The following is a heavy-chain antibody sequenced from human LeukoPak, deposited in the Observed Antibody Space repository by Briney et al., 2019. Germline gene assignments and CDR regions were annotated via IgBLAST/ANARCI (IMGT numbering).Heavy chain of an antibody. CDR3: ARDIGHGDYVFVLDY. CDR1: GYTFTSYD. CDR2: MNPNSGNT. Sequence: ASVKVSCKASGYTFTSYDINWVRQATGQGLEWMGWMNPNSGNTGYAQKFQGWVTMTRDTSISTAYMELSRLRSDDTAVYYCARDIGHGDYVFVLDYWGQGTLVTVSS. V-gene: IGHV1-8*02. J-gene: IGHJ4*02. D-gene: IGHD4-17*01.